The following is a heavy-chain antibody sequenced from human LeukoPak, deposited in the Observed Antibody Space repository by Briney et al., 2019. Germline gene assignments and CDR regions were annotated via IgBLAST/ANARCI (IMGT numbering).Heavy chain of an antibody. J-gene: IGHJ1*01. CDR2: INGGNGNA. D-gene: IGHD3-22*01. CDR1: GYTSTNYG. Sequence: ASVTVSCKTPGYTSTNYGMHWVRQAPGQRLEWMGWINGGNGNAKYSQNFQGRVTIIRDTSASTAYMELSSLRSEDTAVYYCARVPLHDSSGHYYPHWGQGTLVTVSS. V-gene: IGHV1-3*01. CDR3: ARVPLHDSSGHYYPH.